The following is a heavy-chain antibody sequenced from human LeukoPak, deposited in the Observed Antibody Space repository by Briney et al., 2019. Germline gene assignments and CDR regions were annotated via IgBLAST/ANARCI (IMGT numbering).Heavy chain of an antibody. CDR2: ISNSGSTI. J-gene: IGHJ4*02. Sequence: GGSLRLSCAASGFTFSSYSMNWVRQAPGKGLEWVSYISNSGSTIYYADSVNGRFTISRDNAKNSLFLQMNSLRAEDTGLYYCARATTAKRGSEGYWGRGTLVTVSS. D-gene: IGHD4-11*01. V-gene: IGHV3-48*04. CDR1: GFTFSSYS. CDR3: ARATTAKRGSEGY.